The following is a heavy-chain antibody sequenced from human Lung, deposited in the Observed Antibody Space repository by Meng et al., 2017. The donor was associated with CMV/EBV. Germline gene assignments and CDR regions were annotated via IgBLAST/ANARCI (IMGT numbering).Heavy chain of an antibody. D-gene: IGHD3-3*01. CDR2: IWYDGSNK. J-gene: IGHJ4*02. CDR3: AKDLFDFWSGYVGTIDY. V-gene: IGHV3-33*06. Sequence: GESLKISCAASGFTFSGNGMHWVCQAPGKGLEWVAVIWYDGSNKYYADSVKGRFTISRDNSKNTLYLQMNSLRAEDTAVYYCAKDLFDFWSGYVGTIDYWGQGTLVTVSS. CDR1: GFTFSGNG.